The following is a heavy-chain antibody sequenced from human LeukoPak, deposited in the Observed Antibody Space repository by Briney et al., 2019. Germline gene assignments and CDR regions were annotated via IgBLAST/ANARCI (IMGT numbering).Heavy chain of an antibody. J-gene: IGHJ6*02. CDR3: ARVKGYILTGYAYGMDV. V-gene: IGHV4-34*01. CDR2: INHSGST. D-gene: IGHD3-9*01. Sequence: SETLSLTCAVYGGSFSGYYWTWIRQPPGKGLEWIGEINHSGSTNYNPSLKSRVTISVDTSKNQFSLKLSSVTAADTAVYYCARVKGYILTGYAYGMDVWGQGTTVTVSS. CDR1: GGSFSGYY.